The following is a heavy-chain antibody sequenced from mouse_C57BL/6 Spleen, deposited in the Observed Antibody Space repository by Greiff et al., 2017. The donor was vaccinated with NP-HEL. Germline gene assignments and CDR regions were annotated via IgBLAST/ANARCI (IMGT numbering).Heavy chain of an antibody. CDR1: GFTFSSYA. D-gene: IGHD1-1*01. J-gene: IGHJ4*01. Sequence: EVQGVESGGGLVKPGGSLKLSCAASGFTFSSYAMSWVRQTPEKRLEWVATISDGGSYTYYPDNVKGRFTISRDNAKNNLYLQMSHLKSEDTAMYYCARGITTVVASYYYAMDYWGQGTSVTVSS. V-gene: IGHV5-4*01. CDR3: ARGITTVVASYYYAMDY. CDR2: ISDGGSYT.